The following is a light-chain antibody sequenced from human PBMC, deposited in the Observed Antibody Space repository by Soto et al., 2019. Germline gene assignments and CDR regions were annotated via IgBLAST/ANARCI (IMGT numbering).Light chain of an antibody. CDR2: DVN. J-gene: IGLJ2*01. V-gene: IGLV2-14*03. CDR3: SSYSSSITLVL. CDR1: SSDVGGYKY. Sequence: QSALTQPASVSGSPGQSITISCTGTSSDVGGYKYVSWYQQHPGKAPKVMIYDVNNRPSGVSNRFSGSKSGNTASLTISGLQAEDEADYYCSSYSSSITLVLFGGGTKVTVL.